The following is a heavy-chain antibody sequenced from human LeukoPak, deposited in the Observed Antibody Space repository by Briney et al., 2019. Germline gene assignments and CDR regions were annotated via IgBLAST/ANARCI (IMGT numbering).Heavy chain of an antibody. Sequence: SETLSLTCAVYGGSFSGYYWSWIRQPPGKGLEWIGEINHSGSTNYNPSLKSRVTISVDTSENQFSLKLSSVTAADTAVYYCARDPGYCSGGSCYSGPRYYGMDVWGQGTTVTVSS. CDR2: INHSGST. D-gene: IGHD2-15*01. V-gene: IGHV4-34*01. CDR3: ARDPGYCSGGSCYSGPRYYGMDV. J-gene: IGHJ6*02. CDR1: GGSFSGYY.